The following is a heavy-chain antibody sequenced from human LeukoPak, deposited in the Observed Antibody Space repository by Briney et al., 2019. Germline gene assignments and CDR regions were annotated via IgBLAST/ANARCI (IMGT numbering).Heavy chain of an antibody. CDR3: ARDQHSSGWSLYHFDY. V-gene: IGHV4-39*07. CDR1: GGSFSSSSYY. J-gene: IGHJ4*02. D-gene: IGHD6-19*01. CDR2: IHYSGIT. Sequence: SETLSLTCTVSGGSFSSSSYYWGWICQPPGKGLEWIGSIHYSGITYYNPSLKSRVTISVDTSKNQFSLELRSVTAADTAVYYCARDQHSSGWSLYHFDYWGQGTLVTVSS.